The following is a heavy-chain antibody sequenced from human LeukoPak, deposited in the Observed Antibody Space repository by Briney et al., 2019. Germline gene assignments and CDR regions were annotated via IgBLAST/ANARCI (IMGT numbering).Heavy chain of an antibody. CDR3: ARDLSMVRGVVYGMDV. D-gene: IGHD3-10*01. CDR2: IYSGGST. CDR1: RFTVSSNY. V-gene: IGHV3-66*01. Sequence: GGSLRLSCAASRFTVSSNYMSWVRQAPGKGLEWVSVIYSGGSTYYADSVKGRFTISRDNSKNTLYLQMNSLRAEDTAVYYCARDLSMVRGVVYGMDVWGQGTTVTVSS. J-gene: IGHJ6*02.